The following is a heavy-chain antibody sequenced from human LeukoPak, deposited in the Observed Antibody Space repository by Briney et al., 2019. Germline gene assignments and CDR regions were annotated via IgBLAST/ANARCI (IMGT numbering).Heavy chain of an antibody. CDR3: AKSLGGGEVAALHY. J-gene: IGHJ4*02. Sequence: PGGSLRLSCAASGFTFSSYWMSWVRQAPGKGLEWVANIKQDGSEKYYADSVKGRFTISRDNSKNTLYLQMNSLRAEDTAVYYCAKSLGGGEVAALHYWGQGTLVTVSS. V-gene: IGHV3-7*01. D-gene: IGHD2-15*01. CDR2: IKQDGSEK. CDR1: GFTFSSYW.